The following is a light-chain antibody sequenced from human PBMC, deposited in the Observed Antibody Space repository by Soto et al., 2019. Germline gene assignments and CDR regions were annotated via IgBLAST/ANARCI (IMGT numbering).Light chain of an antibody. J-gene: IGLJ2*01. Sequence: QSVLTQPPSVYAAPGEKVTISCCGSTSNIGSHYVSWYQQFPRTAPKLLIYDDDRRPSGMPDRFSGSKSGTSATLGITGLHTGDEADYYCATWDSSLNVVLFGGGTKLTVL. CDR1: TSNIGSHY. CDR3: ATWDSSLNVVL. V-gene: IGLV1-51*01. CDR2: DDD.